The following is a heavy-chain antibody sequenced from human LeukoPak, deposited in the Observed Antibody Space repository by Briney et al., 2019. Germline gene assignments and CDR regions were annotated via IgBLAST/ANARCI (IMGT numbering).Heavy chain of an antibody. CDR2: MNPNSGNT. D-gene: IGHD6-13*01. V-gene: IGHV1-8*01. J-gene: IGHJ4*02. Sequence: SVKVSCKASGYTFTSYDINWVRQATGQGLEWMGWMNPNSGNTGYAQKFQGRITMIRNTSISTAYMELSSLTSEDTAVYYCARIAAAGNRRLNYWGQGTLVTVSS. CDR3: ARIAAAGNRRLNY. CDR1: GYTFTSYD.